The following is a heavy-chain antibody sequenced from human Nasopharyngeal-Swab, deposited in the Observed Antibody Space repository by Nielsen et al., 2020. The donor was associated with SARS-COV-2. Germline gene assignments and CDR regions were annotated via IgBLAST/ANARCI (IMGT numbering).Heavy chain of an antibody. CDR2: IYYSGST. Sequence: SETLSLTCTVSGGSISSYYWTWIRQPPGKGLEWIGYIYYSGSTNYNPSLKSRVTISVDTSRNQFSLKLRSVTGADTAVYYCARHSNGYCSSSSCYAGVNLDYWGQGSLVTVSS. V-gene: IGHV4-59*08. CDR1: GGSISSYY. J-gene: IGHJ4*02. D-gene: IGHD2-2*03. CDR3: ARHSNGYCSSSSCYAGVNLDY.